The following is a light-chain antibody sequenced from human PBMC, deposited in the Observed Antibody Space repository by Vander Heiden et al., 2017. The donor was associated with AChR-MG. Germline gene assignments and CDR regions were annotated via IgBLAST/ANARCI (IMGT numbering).Light chain of an antibody. CDR3: QSYDSSLSGSWV. Sequence: SVLTQPPSVSGAPGQRVTISCPGSSSNIGAGFDVHWYQQLPRTAPKLLIYANTNRPSGGPERCSGSKSGTSASLAITGLQTEDEADYYCQSYDSSLSGSWVFGGGTKLTVL. CDR1: SSNIGAGFD. V-gene: IGLV1-40*01. J-gene: IGLJ3*02. CDR2: ANT.